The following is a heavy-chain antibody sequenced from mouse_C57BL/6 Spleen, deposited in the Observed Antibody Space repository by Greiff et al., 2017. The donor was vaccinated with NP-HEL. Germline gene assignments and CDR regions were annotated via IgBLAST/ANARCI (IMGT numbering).Heavy chain of an antibody. V-gene: IGHV1-50*01. J-gene: IGHJ4*01. Sequence: QVQLQQPGAELVKPGASVKLSCKASGYTFTSYWMQWVKQRPGQGLVWIGEIDPSDSYTNYNQKFKGKATLTVDTSSSTAYMQLSSLTSEDSAVYYCARNYGSSYAMDYWGQGTSVTVSS. D-gene: IGHD1-1*01. CDR1: GYTFTSYW. CDR2: IDPSDSYT. CDR3: ARNYGSSYAMDY.